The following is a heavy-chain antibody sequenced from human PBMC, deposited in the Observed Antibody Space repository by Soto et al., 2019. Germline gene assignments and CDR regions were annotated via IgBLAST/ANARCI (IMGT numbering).Heavy chain of an antibody. CDR1: GYTFTTSG. J-gene: IGHJ4*02. D-gene: IGHD5-12*01. CDR3: ARHGSSTDFDY. V-gene: IGHV1-18*01. Sequence: VASVKVSCKASGYTFTTSGISWVRQAPGQGLEWMGWISVDNGNTNYAQKFQGRVTMTRDTSTNTAYMELRSLRSDDTAVYYCARHGSSTDFDYWGQGALVTVSS. CDR2: ISVDNGNT.